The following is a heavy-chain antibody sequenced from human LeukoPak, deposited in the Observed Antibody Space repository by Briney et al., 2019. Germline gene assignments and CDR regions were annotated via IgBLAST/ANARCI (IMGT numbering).Heavy chain of an antibody. CDR2: IKQDGSEK. D-gene: IGHD1-1*01. CDR1: GFIFSTYA. CDR3: ARGDSWKDAFDI. J-gene: IGHJ3*02. V-gene: IGHV3-7*01. Sequence: DPGRSLRLSCAASGFIFSTYAMHWVRQAPGKGLEWVANIKQDGSEKYYVDSVKGRFTISRDNAKNSLYLQMNSLRAEDTAVYYCARGDSWKDAFDIWGQGTMVTVSS.